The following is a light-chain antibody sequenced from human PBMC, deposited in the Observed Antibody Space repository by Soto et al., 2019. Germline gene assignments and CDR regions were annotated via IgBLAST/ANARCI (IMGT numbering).Light chain of an antibody. V-gene: IGKV3-11*01. J-gene: IGKJ2*01. CDR3: QHRGRWPRT. Sequence: EIVLTQSPATLSLSPGERATLSCRASQSVSSYLAWYQQKPGQAPRLLIYGASNRATGIPARFSGSGSGTYFTLTISSLAPEDVAVYYCQHRGRWPRTFGQGTKLESK. CDR1: QSVSSY. CDR2: GAS.